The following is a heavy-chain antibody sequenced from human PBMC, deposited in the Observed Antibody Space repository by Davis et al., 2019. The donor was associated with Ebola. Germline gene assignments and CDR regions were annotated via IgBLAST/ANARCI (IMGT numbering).Heavy chain of an antibody. CDR2: ISGSGGST. Sequence: GESLKISCAASGFTFSSYAMSWVRQAPGKGLEWVSAISGSGGSTYYADSVKGRFTISRDNSKNTLYLQMNSLRAEDTAVYYCAKGDYYYGMDVWGQGTTVTVSS. CDR1: GFTFSSYA. J-gene: IGHJ6*02. CDR3: AKGDYYYGMDV. V-gene: IGHV3-23*01.